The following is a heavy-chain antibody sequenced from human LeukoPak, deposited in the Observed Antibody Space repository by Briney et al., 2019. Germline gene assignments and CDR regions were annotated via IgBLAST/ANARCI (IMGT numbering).Heavy chain of an antibody. J-gene: IGHJ4*02. CDR3: ARLSGGDYAYFDY. CDR1: GFTFSDYY. Sequence: PEGSLRLSCAASGFTFSDYYMSWIRQAPGKGLEWVSYISSSGSTICYADSVKGRFTISRDNAKNSLYLQMNSLRAEDTAVYYCARLSGGDYAYFDYWGQGTLVTVSS. D-gene: IGHD4-17*01. V-gene: IGHV3-11*04. CDR2: ISSSGSTI.